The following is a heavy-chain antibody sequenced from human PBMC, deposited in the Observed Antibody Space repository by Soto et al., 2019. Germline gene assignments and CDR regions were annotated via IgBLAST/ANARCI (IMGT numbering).Heavy chain of an antibody. CDR1: GCSLTTQGGQ. V-gene: IGHV2-5*01. D-gene: IGHD4-17*01. Sequence: QITLKEAGPTLVKPTQTLTLTCTFSGCSLTTQGGQVRWIRLPPGEALEWLVLIYWYDNEVYSLFLKNRLTINKNTSKSQVVLTLDDVDVLDCATDCSVYRDFGDYFLHVWGQGITVTVSS. CDR3: VYRDFGDYFLHV. CDR2: IYWYDNE. J-gene: IGHJ6*02.